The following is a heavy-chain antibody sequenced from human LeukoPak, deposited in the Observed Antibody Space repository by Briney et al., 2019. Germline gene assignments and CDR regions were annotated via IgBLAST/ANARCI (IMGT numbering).Heavy chain of an antibody. Sequence: GGSLRLSCAASGFTFSSYSMNWVRQAPGKGLEWVSSISSSSSSIYYADSLKGRFTISRDNAKNSLYLQMNSLRAEDTAVYYCASRIAVAGTWFDYWGQGTLVTVSS. J-gene: IGHJ4*02. D-gene: IGHD6-19*01. V-gene: IGHV3-21*01. CDR1: GFTFSSYS. CDR2: ISSSSSSI. CDR3: ASRIAVAGTWFDY.